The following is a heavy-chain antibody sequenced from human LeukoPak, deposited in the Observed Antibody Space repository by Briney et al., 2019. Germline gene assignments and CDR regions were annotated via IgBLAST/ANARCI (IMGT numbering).Heavy chain of an antibody. J-gene: IGHJ4*02. V-gene: IGHV3-48*02. Sequence: PGGSLRLSCAASGFSFSTYIMSWVRPAPGKGLEWVSYISSSSSTIYYADSVKGRFTISRDNAKKSLYLQMNRLRDEDTAVYYCARVTAGFFDYWGQGTLVTVSS. CDR1: GFSFSTYI. CDR2: ISSSSSTI. D-gene: IGHD6-19*01. CDR3: ARVTAGFFDY.